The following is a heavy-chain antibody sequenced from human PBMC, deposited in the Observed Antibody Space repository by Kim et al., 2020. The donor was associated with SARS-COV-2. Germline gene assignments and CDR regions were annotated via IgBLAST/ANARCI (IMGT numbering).Heavy chain of an antibody. V-gene: IGHV3-49*02. J-gene: IGHJ4*02. CDR3: TSAEYGGNSEGDY. Sequence: YSASVKGRFTISRDDSMSIAYLQMNSLKTEDTAVYYCTSAEYGGNSEGDYWGQGTMVTVSS. D-gene: IGHD2-21*02.